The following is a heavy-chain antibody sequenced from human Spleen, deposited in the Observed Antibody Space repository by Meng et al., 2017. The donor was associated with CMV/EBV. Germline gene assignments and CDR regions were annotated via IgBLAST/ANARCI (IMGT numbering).Heavy chain of an antibody. CDR2: IQYDGIIK. CDR3: ARDVHQYCDGHCYPR. J-gene: IGHJ4*02. Sequence: SAFTFSSYDMHWVRQAPGKGLEWVAYIQYDGIIKDYPDSVKGRFTISRDNSKNTLYLQINSLRAEDTAVYYCARDVHQYCDGHCYPRWGQGTLVTVSS. D-gene: IGHD2-21*01. CDR1: AFTFSSYD. V-gene: IGHV3-30*02.